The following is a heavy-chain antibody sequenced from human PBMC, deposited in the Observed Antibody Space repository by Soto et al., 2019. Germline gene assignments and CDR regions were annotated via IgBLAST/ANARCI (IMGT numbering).Heavy chain of an antibody. J-gene: IGHJ4*02. CDR3: ARDISIRKWLAPFDY. Sequence: ASVKVSCKASGYTFTSYAMHWVRQAPGQRLEWMGWINADNGNTKYSQKLQGRVTITTDTSTSTAYMELRSLRSDFTSVYYCARDISIRKWLAPFDYWGQGTLVTVSS. V-gene: IGHV1-3*01. CDR1: GYTFTSYA. CDR2: INADNGNT. D-gene: IGHD6-19*01.